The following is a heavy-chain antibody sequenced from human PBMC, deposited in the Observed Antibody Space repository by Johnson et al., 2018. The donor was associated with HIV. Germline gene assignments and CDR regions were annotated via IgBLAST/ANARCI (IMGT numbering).Heavy chain of an antibody. CDR1: GFTFSNAW. J-gene: IGHJ3*02. D-gene: IGHD3-22*01. CDR3: ARVRTGDSSGYHDAFDI. Sequence: VQLVESGGGLVQRGGSLRLSCAASGFTFSNAWMSWVRQVPGKGLEWVSGINWNGDSIGYVDSVKGRFTISRDNVKRSLYLQMNSLRVEDTALYYCARVRTGDSSGYHDAFDIWGQGTMVTVSP. CDR2: INWNGDSI. V-gene: IGHV3-20*04.